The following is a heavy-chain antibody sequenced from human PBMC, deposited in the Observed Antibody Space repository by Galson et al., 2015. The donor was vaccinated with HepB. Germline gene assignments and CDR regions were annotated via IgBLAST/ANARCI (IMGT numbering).Heavy chain of an antibody. D-gene: IGHD3-10*01. CDR3: ARGHNYYGSGSPDY. J-gene: IGHJ4*02. Sequence: SLRLSCAASGFIFSNYGMHWVRQAPGKGLEWVAVIWYDGSNKYYADSVKGRFTISRDNSKNTLYLQMNSLRAEDTAVYYCARGHNYYGSGSPDYWGQGTLVTVSS. V-gene: IGHV3-33*01. CDR2: IWYDGSNK. CDR1: GFIFSNYG.